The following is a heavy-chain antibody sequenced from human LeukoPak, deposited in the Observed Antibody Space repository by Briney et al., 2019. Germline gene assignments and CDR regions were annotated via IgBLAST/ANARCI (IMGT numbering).Heavy chain of an antibody. CDR1: GGSFSGYY. D-gene: IGHD6-13*01. CDR3: ARGKYGGTSWSYYFDY. J-gene: IGHJ4*02. CDR2: INHSGST. Sequence: SETLSLTCAVYGGSFSGYYWSWIRQPPGKGLEWIGEINHSGSTNYNPSLKSRVTMSLDTSNNQFSLKLNSVTAADTAVYYCARGKYGGTSWSYYFDYWGQGTLVTVSS. V-gene: IGHV4-34*01.